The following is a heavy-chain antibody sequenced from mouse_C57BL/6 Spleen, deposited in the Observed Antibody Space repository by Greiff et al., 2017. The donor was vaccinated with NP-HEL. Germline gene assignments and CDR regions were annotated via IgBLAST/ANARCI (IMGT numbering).Heavy chain of an antibody. J-gene: IGHJ2*01. CDR2: IDPSDSET. CDR3: ARWGTGERYYFDC. Sequence: QVQLQQPGAELVRPGSSVKLSCKASGYTFTSYWMHWVKQRPIQGLEWIGNIDPSDSETHYNQKFKDKATLTVDKSSSTAYMQLSSLTSEDSAVYYCARWGTGERYYFDCWGQGTTLTVSS. V-gene: IGHV1-52*01. D-gene: IGHD4-1*01. CDR1: GYTFTSYW.